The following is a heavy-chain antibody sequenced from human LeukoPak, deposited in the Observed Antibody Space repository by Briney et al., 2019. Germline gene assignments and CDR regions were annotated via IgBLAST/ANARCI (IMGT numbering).Heavy chain of an antibody. Sequence: GASVKVSCKASGYIFTSYGISWVRQAPGQGLEWMGWISAYNGNTNYAQKLQGRVTMTTDTSTSTAYMELRSLRSDDTAVYYCAVGQGYAITDDAFDIWGQGTMVTVSS. J-gene: IGHJ3*02. V-gene: IGHV1-18*01. CDR1: GYIFTSYG. CDR2: ISAYNGNT. CDR3: AVGQGYAITDDAFDI. D-gene: IGHD5-12*01.